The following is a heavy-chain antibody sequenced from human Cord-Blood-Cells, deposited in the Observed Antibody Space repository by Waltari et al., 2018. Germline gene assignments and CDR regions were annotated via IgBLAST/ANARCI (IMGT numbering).Heavy chain of an antibody. D-gene: IGHD6-13*01. CDR1: GFTFSSYG. V-gene: IGHV3-30*03. CDR3: ARDSSWSFDY. J-gene: IGHJ4*02. Sequence: QVQLVESGGGVVQPGRSLRLSCAASGFTFSSYGMHWVRQAPGKGREWVDVISYDERKKSYAEPVKGRFTISRDNSKTTLYLQMNSLGAEDTAVYYCARDSSWSFDYWGQGTLVTVSS. CDR2: ISYDERKK.